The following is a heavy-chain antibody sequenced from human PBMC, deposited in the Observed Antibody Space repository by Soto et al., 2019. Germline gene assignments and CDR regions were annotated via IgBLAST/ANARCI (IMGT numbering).Heavy chain of an antibody. J-gene: IGHJ4*02. CDR1: GFTFTRYS. CDR3: ARESEDLTSNFDY. CDR2: ISSTTNYI. V-gene: IGHV3-21*01. Sequence: LRLSCAASGFTFTRYSMNWVRQAPGKGLEWVSSISSTTNYIYYANSMKGRFTVSRDNAKNSVYLEMNSLSAEDTAVYYCARESEDLTSNFDYWGQGTLVTVSS.